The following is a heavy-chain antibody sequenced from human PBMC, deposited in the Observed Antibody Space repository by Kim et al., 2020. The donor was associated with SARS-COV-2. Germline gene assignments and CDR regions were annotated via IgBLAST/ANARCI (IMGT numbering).Heavy chain of an antibody. CDR2: VYYCGIT. CDR1: GDSIRSDN. CDR3: AWGDYSNSVDAFLI. J-gene: IGHJ3*02. D-gene: IGHD2-15*01. Sequence: SETLSITCTVSGDSIRSDNWSCIRQPQGKGHELIGYVYYCGITNYNSYLKSRVTISVGTSMHHFSLTPTSVTTTDSAVYYCAWGDYSNSVDAFLILGQG. V-gene: IGHV4-59*01.